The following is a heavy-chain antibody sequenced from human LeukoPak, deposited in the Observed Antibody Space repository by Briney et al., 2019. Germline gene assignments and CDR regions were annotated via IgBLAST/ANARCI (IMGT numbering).Heavy chain of an antibody. CDR2: IIPIFGIA. Sequence: SVKVSCKASGGTFSSYAISWVRQAPGQGLEWMGRIIPIFGIANYAQKFQGRVTITADKSTSTAYMELSSLRSEDTAVYYCARGRSDYFDYWGQGTLVTVSS. J-gene: IGHJ4*02. CDR1: GGTFSSYA. V-gene: IGHV1-69*04. CDR3: ARGRSDYFDY.